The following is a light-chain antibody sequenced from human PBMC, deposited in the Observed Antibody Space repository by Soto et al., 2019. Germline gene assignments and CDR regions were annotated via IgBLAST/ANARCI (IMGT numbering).Light chain of an antibody. CDR2: QVT. CDR1: SSDLAIYNY. Sequence: QSVLTQPASVSGSPGQSITISCTGTSSDLAIYNYVSWYQQQPGKAPKLMIYQVTNRPSGVSNRFSGSRSDNTASLTISGLQAEDEADYYCSSYTDSSNYVFGTGTKV. CDR3: SSYTDSSNYV. J-gene: IGLJ1*01. V-gene: IGLV2-14*01.